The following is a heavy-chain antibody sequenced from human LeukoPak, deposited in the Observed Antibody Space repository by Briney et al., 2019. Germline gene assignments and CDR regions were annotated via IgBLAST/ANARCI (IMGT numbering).Heavy chain of an antibody. Sequence: SQTLSLTCTVSGGSISSGSYYWSWIRQPAGKGLEWIGRIYTSGSTNYNPSLKSRFTISVDTSKNQFSLKLSSVTAADTAVYYCARRTAMATTYYFDYWGQGTLVTVSS. CDR2: IYTSGST. CDR1: GGSISSGSYY. D-gene: IGHD5-24*01. J-gene: IGHJ4*02. V-gene: IGHV4-61*02. CDR3: ARRTAMATTYYFDY.